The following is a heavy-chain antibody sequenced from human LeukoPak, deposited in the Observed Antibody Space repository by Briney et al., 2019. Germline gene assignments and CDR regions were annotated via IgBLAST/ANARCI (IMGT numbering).Heavy chain of an antibody. CDR1: GFTSSTHDFSTYA. D-gene: IGHD6-13*01. CDR2: LSGTGLTT. J-gene: IGHJ4*02. Sequence: GGSLRLSCAASGFTSSTHDFSTYAMSWVRQAPGKGLEWVSGLSGTGLTTFYPDSVKGRFTISRDNSKNTLYLQMNSLRADDTAVYYCARGSKTAGTIYTFDYWGQGTLVTVSS. CDR3: ARGSKTAGTIYTFDY. V-gene: IGHV3-23*01.